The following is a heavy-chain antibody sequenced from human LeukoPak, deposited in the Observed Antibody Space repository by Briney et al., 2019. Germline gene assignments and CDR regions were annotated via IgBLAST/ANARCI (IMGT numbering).Heavy chain of an antibody. Sequence: GESLKISCKGSGYSFTSYWIGWVRQMRGKGLEWMGIIYPGDSDTRYSPSFQGQVTISADKSISTAYLQWSSLKASDTAMYYCALTLSGWYNWFDPWGQGTLVTVSS. J-gene: IGHJ5*02. V-gene: IGHV5-51*01. CDR1: GYSFTSYW. CDR2: IYPGDSDT. D-gene: IGHD3-22*01. CDR3: ALTLSGWYNWFDP.